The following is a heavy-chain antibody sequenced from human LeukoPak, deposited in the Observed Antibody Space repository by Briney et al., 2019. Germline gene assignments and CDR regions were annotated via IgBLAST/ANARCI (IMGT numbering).Heavy chain of an antibody. D-gene: IGHD6-13*01. CDR1: GFTFSSYA. CDR2: ISYDGSNK. J-gene: IGHJ4*02. V-gene: IGHV3-30-3*01. CDR3: AGQQLGVG. Sequence: GRSLRLSCAASGFTFSSYAMHWVRQAPGKGLEWVAVISYDGSNKYYADSVKGRFTISRDNSKNTLYLQMNSLRAEDTAVYYCAGQQLGVGWGQGTLVTVSS.